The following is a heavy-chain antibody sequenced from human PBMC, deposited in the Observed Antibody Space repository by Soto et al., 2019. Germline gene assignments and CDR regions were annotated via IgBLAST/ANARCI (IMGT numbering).Heavy chain of an antibody. CDR3: ARQYYYDSSGYYYLDY. CDR2: IYYSGST. Sequence: TVFWGSIVNLGDRRGFKNKTPGKGLEWIGSIYYSGSTYYNPSLKSRVTISVDTSKNQFSLKLSSVTAADTAVYYCARQYYYDSSGYYYLDYWGQGTLVTV. V-gene: IGHV4-39*01. D-gene: IGHD3-22*01. J-gene: IGHJ4*02. CDR1: WGSIVNLGDR.